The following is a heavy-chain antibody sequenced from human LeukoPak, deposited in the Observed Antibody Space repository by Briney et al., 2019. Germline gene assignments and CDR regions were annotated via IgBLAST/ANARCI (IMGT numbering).Heavy chain of an antibody. J-gene: IGHJ6*02. V-gene: IGHV1-18*01. Sequence: ASVNVSCKASGYTFTIYGINWVRQAPGQGLEWMGWISAYNGDTNSAQKLQGRVTMTTDTSTSTAYMELRSLRSDDTAVYYCARDGTKAAAGGYYGMDVWGQGTTVTVSS. CDR1: GYTFTIYG. CDR3: ARDGTKAAAGGYYGMDV. CDR2: ISAYNGDT. D-gene: IGHD6-13*01.